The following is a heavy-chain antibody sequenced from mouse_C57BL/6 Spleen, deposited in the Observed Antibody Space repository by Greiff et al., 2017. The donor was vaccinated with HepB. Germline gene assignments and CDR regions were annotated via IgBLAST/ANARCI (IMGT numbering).Heavy chain of an antibody. CDR2: ISSGGSYT. CDR1: GFTFSSYG. D-gene: IGHD4-1*01. CDR3: ARHRLTGKEGFAY. J-gene: IGHJ3*01. V-gene: IGHV5-6*01. Sequence: EVKLVESGGDLVKPGGSLKLSCAASGFTFSSYGMSWVRQTPDKRLEWVATISSGGSYTYYPDSVKGRFTISRDNAKNTLYLQMSSLKSEDTAMYYCARHRLTGKEGFAYWGQGTLVTVSA.